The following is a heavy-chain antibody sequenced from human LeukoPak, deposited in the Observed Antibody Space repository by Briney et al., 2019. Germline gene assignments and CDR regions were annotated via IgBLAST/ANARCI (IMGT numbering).Heavy chain of an antibody. CDR1: GGSFSNYA. Sequence: ASVKVSCKASGGSFSNYAINWVRQAPGQGPEWMGRIIPILDIARYAQTWQVRVTITADKSTSTAYMELTSLRSEDTAMYYCARGHYDSSGSFEYWGQGTLVTVS. CDR3: ARGHYDSSGSFEY. V-gene: IGHV1-69*04. D-gene: IGHD3-22*01. CDR2: IIPILDIA. J-gene: IGHJ4*02.